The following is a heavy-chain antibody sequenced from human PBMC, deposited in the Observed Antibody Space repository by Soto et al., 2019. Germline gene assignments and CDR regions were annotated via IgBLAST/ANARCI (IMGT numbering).Heavy chain of an antibody. V-gene: IGHV1-3*01. D-gene: IGHD2-15*01. J-gene: IGHJ4*02. CDR3: ARIARSYSYYFGY. Sequence: ASVKVSCKASGYTFTSYAMHWVRQAPGQRLEWMGWINAGNGNTKYSQKFQGRVTITGDTSASTAYMELSSLRSEDTAVYYCARIARSYSYYFGYWGQGTLVTVSS. CDR1: GYTFTSYA. CDR2: INAGNGNT.